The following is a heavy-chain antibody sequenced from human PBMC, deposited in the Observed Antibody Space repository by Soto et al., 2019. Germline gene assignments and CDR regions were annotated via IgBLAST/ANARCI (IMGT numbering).Heavy chain of an antibody. CDR3: AHLSRYCISTSCYVWFDP. Sequence: QITLKESGPPLVKPTQTLTLTCTFSGFSLSTSGVDVGWIRQPPGKALEWLALIYWDDDKRYSPSLKSRLTITKDTSKNQVVLTMTNMDPVDTATYYCAHLSRYCISTSCYVWFDPWGQGTLVTVSS. V-gene: IGHV2-5*02. CDR2: IYWDDDK. J-gene: IGHJ5*02. CDR1: GFSLSTSGVD. D-gene: IGHD2-2*01.